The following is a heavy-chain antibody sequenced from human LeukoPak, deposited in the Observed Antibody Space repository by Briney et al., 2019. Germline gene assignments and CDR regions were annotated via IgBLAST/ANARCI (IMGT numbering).Heavy chain of an antibody. CDR3: ARGLSDGYNWNYYFDY. Sequence: SVKVSCKASGGTFSSYAISWVRQAPGQGLEWMGGIIPIFGTANYAQKFQGRVTITTDESTSTAYMELSSLRSEDTAVYYCARGLSDGYNWNYYFDYWGQGTLVTVSS. CDR2: IIPIFGTA. D-gene: IGHD1-7*01. CDR1: GGTFSSYA. J-gene: IGHJ4*02. V-gene: IGHV1-69*05.